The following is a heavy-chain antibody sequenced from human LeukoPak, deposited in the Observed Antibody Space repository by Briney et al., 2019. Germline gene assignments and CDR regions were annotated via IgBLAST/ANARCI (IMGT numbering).Heavy chain of an antibody. Sequence: SETLSLTCTVSGGSISSYYWSWIRQPPGKGLEWIGEISYSGSATYSPSLESRVTISVATSRNQFSLRLNSVTAADTAVYFCARKYCTTTSCSYAFDVWGQGTMVTVSS. D-gene: IGHD2-2*01. CDR2: ISYSGSA. V-gene: IGHV4-34*01. J-gene: IGHJ3*01. CDR3: ARKYCTTTSCSYAFDV. CDR1: GGSISSYY.